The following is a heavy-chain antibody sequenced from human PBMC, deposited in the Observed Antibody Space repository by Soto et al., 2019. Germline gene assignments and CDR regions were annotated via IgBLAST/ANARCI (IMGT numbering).Heavy chain of an antibody. CDR2: TYYRSKWYY. J-gene: IGHJ3*02. CDR3: ARYSSPPSQYALDI. CDR1: GDSVSSNSAA. V-gene: IGHV6-1*01. Sequence: SQTLSLTCAISGDSVSSNSAAWNWVRQSPSRGLEWLGRTYYRSKWYYDYAVSVESRITLKPDTSKNQVSLQLNSVTPEDTAVYYCARYSSPPSQYALDIWGQGTMVTVSS. D-gene: IGHD6-19*01.